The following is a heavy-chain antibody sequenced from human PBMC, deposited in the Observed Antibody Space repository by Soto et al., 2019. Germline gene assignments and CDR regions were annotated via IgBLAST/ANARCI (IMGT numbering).Heavy chain of an antibody. V-gene: IGHV1-69*02. CDR2: IIPILGIA. J-gene: IGHJ5*02. CDR3: ARVVAAANWFDP. CDR1: GGTFSSYT. Sequence: QVQLVQSGAEVKKPGSSVKVSCKASGGTFSSYTISWVRQAPGQGLEWMGRIIPILGIANYAQKLQGRVTITADKSTSTAYMELSSLRSEDTAVYYCARVVAAANWFDPWGQGTLVTVSS. D-gene: IGHD2-15*01.